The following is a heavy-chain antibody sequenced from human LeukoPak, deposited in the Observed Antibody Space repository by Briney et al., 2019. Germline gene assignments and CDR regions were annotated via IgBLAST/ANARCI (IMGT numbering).Heavy chain of an antibody. CDR2: INSDASST. CDR1: GFTFSSYW. Sequence: GGSLRLSCAASGFTFSSYWMHWVRQAPGKGLVWVSHINSDASSTNYADSVKGRFTISRDNAKNTLYLQMNTLGADGTAVYYCARHGSGSLDYWGQGTLVTVSS. V-gene: IGHV3-74*01. CDR3: ARHGSGSLDY. D-gene: IGHD3-10*01. J-gene: IGHJ4*02.